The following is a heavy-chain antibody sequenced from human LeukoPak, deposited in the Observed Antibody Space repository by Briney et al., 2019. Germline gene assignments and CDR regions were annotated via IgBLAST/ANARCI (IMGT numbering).Heavy chain of an antibody. D-gene: IGHD6-19*01. Sequence: SETLSLTCTVSGGSISSYYWSWIRQPPGKGLEWIGYIYYSGSTNYNPSLKSRVTISVDTSKNQFSLKLSSVTAADTAVYYCARVIAVAGTIYYFDYWGQGTLVTVSS. CDR3: ARVIAVAGTIYYFDY. CDR1: GGSISSYY. J-gene: IGHJ4*02. CDR2: IYYSGST. V-gene: IGHV4-59*01.